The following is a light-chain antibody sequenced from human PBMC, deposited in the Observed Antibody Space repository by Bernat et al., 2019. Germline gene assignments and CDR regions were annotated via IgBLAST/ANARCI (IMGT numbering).Light chain of an antibody. CDR2: ATS. J-gene: IGKJ4*01. V-gene: IGKV1-27*01. Sequence: DIQMTQSPSSLSASVGDRVTITCRASQGIRNFLAWYQQKPGKVPKLLIYATSTLHSGVPSRFSGRGSGTDFTLTISILQPEDVATYYCQTYTNAPLTFGGGPKVEIK. CDR3: QTYTNAPLT. CDR1: QGIRNF.